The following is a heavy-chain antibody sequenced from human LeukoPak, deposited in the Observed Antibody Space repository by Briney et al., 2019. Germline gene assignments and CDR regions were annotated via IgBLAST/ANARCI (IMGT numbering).Heavy chain of an antibody. Sequence: ASVKVSCKASGYTFTRYYMHWVRQAPGQGLEWMGIINPSGGSTSYAQKFQGRVTMTRDMSTSTVYMELSSLRSEDTAVYYCASQSPLYCSGGSCYDYWGQGTLVTVSS. V-gene: IGHV1-46*01. CDR2: INPSGGST. CDR1: GYTFTRYY. CDR3: ASQSPLYCSGGSCYDY. J-gene: IGHJ4*02. D-gene: IGHD2-15*01.